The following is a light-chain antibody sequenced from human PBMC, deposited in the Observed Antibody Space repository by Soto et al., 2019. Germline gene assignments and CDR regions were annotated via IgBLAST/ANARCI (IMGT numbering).Light chain of an antibody. CDR3: SSYTSSSTRV. V-gene: IGLV2-14*02. CDR1: SSDVGGYSL. CDR2: EGT. J-gene: IGLJ3*02. Sequence: QSALTQPASVSGSPGQSITVSCTGTSSDVGGYSLVSWYHQNPGKPPKLVIYEGTKRPSGVSNRLSGSKSGNTASLTISGLQAEDEADYYCSSYTSSSTRVFGGGTKLTVL.